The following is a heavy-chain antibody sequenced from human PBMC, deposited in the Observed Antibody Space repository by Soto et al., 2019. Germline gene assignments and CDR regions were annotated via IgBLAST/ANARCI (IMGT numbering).Heavy chain of an antibody. CDR3: ARSYYDFWSGYLMVPTNFDY. D-gene: IGHD3-3*01. CDR1: GYTFTGYY. J-gene: IGHJ4*02. V-gene: IGHV1-2*02. Sequence: GASVKVSCKASGYTFTGYYMHWVRQAPGQGLEWMGWINPNSGGTNYAQKFQGRVTMTRDTSISTAYMELSRLRSDDTAVYYCARSYYDFWSGYLMVPTNFDYWGQGTLVTVSS. CDR2: INPNSGGT.